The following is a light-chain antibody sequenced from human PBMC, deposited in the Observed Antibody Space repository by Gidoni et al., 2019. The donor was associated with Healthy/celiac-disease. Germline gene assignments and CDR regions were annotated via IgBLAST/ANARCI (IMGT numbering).Light chain of an antibody. CDR3: QQSYSTPFT. V-gene: IGKV1-39*01. Sequence: DIQMTQSPSSLSASVGDRVTIPCRASQSISSYLNWDQQKPGKAPKLLIYAASSLQSGVPSRFSGSGSGTDFTLTISSLQPEDFATYYCQQSYSTPFTFGGGTKVEIK. CDR2: AAS. CDR1: QSISSY. J-gene: IGKJ4*01.